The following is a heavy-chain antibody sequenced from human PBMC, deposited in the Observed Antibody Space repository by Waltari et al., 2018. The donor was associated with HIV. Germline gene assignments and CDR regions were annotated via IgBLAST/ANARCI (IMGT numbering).Heavy chain of an antibody. CDR3: TRQHDSSGYYTRGLFYFDY. V-gene: IGHV3-49*04. D-gene: IGHD3-22*01. CDR1: GSTFGGFG. CDR2: IRTKTYGGTT. Sequence: EVQLVESGGTLVQPGRSGRLPCSTSGSTFGGFGGMWGSQGSGKGREWVGLIRTKTYGGTTESAASVKDRFTISRDDSRSIAYLQMNSLKTEDTAIYFCTRQHDSSGYYTRGLFYFDYWGQGNLVTVSS. J-gene: IGHJ4*02.